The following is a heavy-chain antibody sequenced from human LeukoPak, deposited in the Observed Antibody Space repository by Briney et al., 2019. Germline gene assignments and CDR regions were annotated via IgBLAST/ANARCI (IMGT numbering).Heavy chain of an antibody. CDR1: GGSFSGYY. V-gene: IGHV4-34*01. Sequence: PSETLSLTCAVYGGSFSGYYWSWIRQPPGKGLEWIGEINHSGSTNYNPSLKSRVTISVDTSKNQFSLKLSSVTAADTAVYYCARHQVTTDAFDIWGQGTMVTVSS. CDR3: ARHQVTTDAFDI. D-gene: IGHD4-17*01. J-gene: IGHJ3*02. CDR2: INHSGST.